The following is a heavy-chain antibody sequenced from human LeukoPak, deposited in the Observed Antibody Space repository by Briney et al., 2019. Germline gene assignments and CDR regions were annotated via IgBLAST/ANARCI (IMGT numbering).Heavy chain of an antibody. CDR2: IIPIFGTA. J-gene: IGHJ4*02. Sequence: SVKVSCKASGGTFSSYAISWVRQAPGQGLEWMGGIIPIFGTANYAQKFQGRVTITADESTSTAYMELSSLRSEDTAVYYCARVRLSPVGATPFDYWGQGTLVTVSS. D-gene: IGHD1-26*01. V-gene: IGHV1-69*13. CDR1: GGTFSSYA. CDR3: ARVRLSPVGATPFDY.